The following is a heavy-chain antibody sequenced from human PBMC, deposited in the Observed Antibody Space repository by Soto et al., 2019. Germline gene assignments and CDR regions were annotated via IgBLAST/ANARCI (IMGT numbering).Heavy chain of an antibody. CDR1: GGSISSSSYY. V-gene: IGHV4-39*01. CDR2: IYYSGST. Sequence: SETLSLTCTVSGGSISSSSYYWGWIRQPPGKGLEWIGSIYYSGSTYYNPSLKSRVTISVDTSKNQFSLKLSSVTAADTAVYYCARLSSELQQRRYYYYMDVWGKGTTVTVSS. CDR3: ARLSSELQQRRYYYYMDV. D-gene: IGHD6-25*01. J-gene: IGHJ6*03.